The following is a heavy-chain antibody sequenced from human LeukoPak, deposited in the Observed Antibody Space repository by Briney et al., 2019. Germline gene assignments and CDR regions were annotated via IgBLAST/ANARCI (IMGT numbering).Heavy chain of an antibody. CDR3: ARAQDWGSYRITWAYYFDY. D-gene: IGHD3-16*02. V-gene: IGHV4-39*07. J-gene: IGHJ4*02. CDR1: GGSISSSSYY. Sequence: PSETLSLTCTVSGGSISSSSYYWGWIRQPPGKGLEWIGSIYYSGGTYYNPSLKSRVTISVDTSKNQFSLKLSSVTAADTAMYYCARAQDWGSYRITWAYYFDYWGQGTLVTVSS. CDR2: IYYSGGT.